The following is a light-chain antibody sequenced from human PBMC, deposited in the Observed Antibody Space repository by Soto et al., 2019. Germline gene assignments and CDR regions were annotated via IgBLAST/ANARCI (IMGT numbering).Light chain of an antibody. Sequence: QSALTQPASVSGSPGQSLTISCTGTSSDVGGYNYVSWYQQHPGKAPKLMIYDVSDRPSGISNRFSASKSGNTASLTISGLQAEDEADYYCCSYTSSSAPWVFGAGTKVT. V-gene: IGLV2-14*03. CDR1: SSDVGGYNY. CDR2: DVS. J-gene: IGLJ1*01. CDR3: CSYTSSSAPWV.